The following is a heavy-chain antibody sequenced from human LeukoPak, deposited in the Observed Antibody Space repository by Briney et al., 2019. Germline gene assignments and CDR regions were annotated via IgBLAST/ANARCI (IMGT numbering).Heavy chain of an antibody. J-gene: IGHJ4*02. D-gene: IGHD2-21*01. V-gene: IGHV3-43*01. CDR2: INWDGGST. CDR1: GFTFDDYT. Sequence: GGSLRLSCAASGFTFDDYTMHWVRQPPGKGLEWVSLINWDGGSTYYADSVMGRFTISRDNSKNSLYLQMNSLKTEDTALYYCAGGGAYCGGECFDYWGQGTLVTVSS. CDR3: AGGGAYCGGECFDY.